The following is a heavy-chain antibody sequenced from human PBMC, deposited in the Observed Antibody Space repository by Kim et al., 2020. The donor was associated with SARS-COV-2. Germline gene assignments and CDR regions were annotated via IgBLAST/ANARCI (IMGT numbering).Heavy chain of an antibody. CDR3: ARGAWARPYDY. CDR2: IMPLFGTT. D-gene: IGHD3-16*01. J-gene: IGHJ4*02. V-gene: IGHV1-69*13. Sequence: SVKVSCKVSGGTFSSHPINWVRQAPGQGLEWMGGIMPLFGTTDYAQKLQGRVTITADESTSTVYMKLSSLGSEDTAVYYCARGAWARPYDYWGQGTLVTVSS. CDR1: GGTFSSHP.